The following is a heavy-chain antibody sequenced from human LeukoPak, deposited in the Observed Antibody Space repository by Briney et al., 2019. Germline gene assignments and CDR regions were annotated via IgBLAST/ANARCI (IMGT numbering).Heavy chain of an antibody. CDR1: GITFINYS. J-gene: IGHJ5*02. D-gene: IGHD3-10*01. Sequence: GGSLRLSCAASGITFINYSMTWVRQAPGKGLEWVSAITGSGTFTDYADSVKGRFTISRDNAKNTLYLQMNSLRAEDTAVYYCAKSGLGEGIGSWFDPWGQGTLVTVSS. V-gene: IGHV3-23*01. CDR2: ITGSGTFT. CDR3: AKSGLGEGIGSWFDP.